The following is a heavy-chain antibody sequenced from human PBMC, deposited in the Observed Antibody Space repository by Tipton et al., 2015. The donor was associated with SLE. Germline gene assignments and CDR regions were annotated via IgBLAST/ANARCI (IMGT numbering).Heavy chain of an antibody. D-gene: IGHD4-17*01. V-gene: IGHV4-59*08. J-gene: IGHJ5*02. CDR2: IYHSGST. CDR3: ARLPTGFPNWFDP. CDR1: GDSISNYY. Sequence: TLSLTCTVSGDSISNYYWNWIRQPPGRGLEWIGSIYHSGSTNYNPPLKSRVTMSVDMSKNQFSLKLSSVTAADTAVYYCARLPTGFPNWFDPWGQGTLVTVSS.